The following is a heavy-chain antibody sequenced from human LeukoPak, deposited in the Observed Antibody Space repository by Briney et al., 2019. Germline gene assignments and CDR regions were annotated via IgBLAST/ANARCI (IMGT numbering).Heavy chain of an antibody. J-gene: IGHJ6*03. V-gene: IGHV4-61*02. Sequence: SETLSLTCTVSGGSISSGSYYWSWIRQPAGKGLEWIGRIYTSGSTNYNPSLKSRVTMSVDTSKNQFSLKLSSVTAADTAVYYCARGGGYVAYYYYYMDVRGKGTTVTISS. CDR2: IYTSGST. CDR1: GGSISSGSYY. D-gene: IGHD5-12*01. CDR3: ARGGGYVAYYYYYMDV.